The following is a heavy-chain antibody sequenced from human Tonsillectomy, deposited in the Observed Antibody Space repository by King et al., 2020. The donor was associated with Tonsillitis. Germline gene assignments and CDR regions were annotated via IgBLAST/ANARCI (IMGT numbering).Heavy chain of an antibody. CDR1: GFTFSDYY. CDR3: ARGASGTSYYYYMDV. CDR2: ISSSSRYT. D-gene: IGHD3-10*01. J-gene: IGHJ6*03. Sequence: VQLVESGGGLVKPGGSLRLSCAASGFTFSDYYMSWIRQAPGKGLEWVSYISSSSRYTNYADSVKGRFTISRDNAKNSLYLQMNSLRAEDTAVYYCARGASGTSYYYYMDVWGKGTTVTVSS. V-gene: IGHV3-11*05.